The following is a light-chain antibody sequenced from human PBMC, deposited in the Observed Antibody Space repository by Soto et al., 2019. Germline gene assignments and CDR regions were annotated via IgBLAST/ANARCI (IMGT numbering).Light chain of an antibody. CDR1: SIDVGGYNY. J-gene: IGLJ3*02. CDR3: SSYTSSSTWV. Sequence: QSALTQPASVSGSPGQSITISCTGTSIDVGGYNYVSWYQQHPGKAPKLMIYVVSNRPSGVSNRFSGSKSGNTASLTISGLQAEDEADYYCSSYTSSSTWVFGGGTKLTVL. CDR2: VVS. V-gene: IGLV2-14*01.